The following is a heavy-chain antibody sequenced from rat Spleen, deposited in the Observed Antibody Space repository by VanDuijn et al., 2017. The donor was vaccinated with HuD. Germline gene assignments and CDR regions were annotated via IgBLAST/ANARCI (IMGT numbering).Heavy chain of an antibody. CDR2: IRTKPNNYAA. CDR3: TANGGYFDY. V-gene: IGHV10-5*01. D-gene: IGHD1-11*01. J-gene: IGHJ2*01. CDR1: GFTFSSAA. Sequence: VQLVESGGGLVQPKESLKISCAASGFTFSSAAMYWVRQAPGKGLEWVARIRTKPNNYAAYYADSVKGRSTISRDDSKSMVYLQMDNLKTENTAMYYCTANGGYFDYWGQGVMVTVSS.